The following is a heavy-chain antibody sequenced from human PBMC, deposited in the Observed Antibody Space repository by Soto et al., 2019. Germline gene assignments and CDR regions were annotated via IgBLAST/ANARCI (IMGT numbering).Heavy chain of an antibody. J-gene: IGHJ4*02. CDR1: GGTFSSFT. D-gene: IGHD4-17*01. CDR3: ARVGSTVTTAIDFGY. Sequence: PVSVSCKACGGTFSSFTISWVGEAPGQGLEWMGRIIPILGIANYAQKFQGRVTITADKSTSTAYMELSSLRSEDTAVYYCARVGSTVTTAIDFGYWGQGTLVTVSS. CDR2: IIPILGIA. V-gene: IGHV1-69*02.